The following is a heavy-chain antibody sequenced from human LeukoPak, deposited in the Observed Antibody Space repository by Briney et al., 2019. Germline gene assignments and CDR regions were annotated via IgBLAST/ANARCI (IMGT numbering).Heavy chain of an antibody. V-gene: IGHV3-30*18. CDR2: ISYDGSNK. Sequence: PGRSLRLSCAASGFTFSSYGMHWVRQAPGKGLEWVAVISYDGSNKYYADSVKGRFTISRDNSKNTLYLQMNSLRAEDTAVYYCAKSTYQIYYYYYMDVWGKGTTVTVSS. J-gene: IGHJ6*03. CDR3: AKSTYQIYYYYYMDV. D-gene: IGHD2-2*01. CDR1: GFTFSSYG.